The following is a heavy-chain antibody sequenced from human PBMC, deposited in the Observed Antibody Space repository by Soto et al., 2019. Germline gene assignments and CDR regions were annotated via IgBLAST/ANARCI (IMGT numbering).Heavy chain of an antibody. CDR2: IWYDGSNK. J-gene: IGHJ3*02. Sequence: WGSLRLSCAASGFTFSSYGMHWVRQAPGKGLEWVAVIWYDGSNKYYADSVKGRFTISRDNSKNTLYLQMNSLRAEDTAVYYCPRDSGYYHSSGPSDIWGQGTMVTVSS. CDR1: GFTFSSYG. CDR3: PRDSGYYHSSGPSDI. D-gene: IGHD3-22*01. V-gene: IGHV3-33*01.